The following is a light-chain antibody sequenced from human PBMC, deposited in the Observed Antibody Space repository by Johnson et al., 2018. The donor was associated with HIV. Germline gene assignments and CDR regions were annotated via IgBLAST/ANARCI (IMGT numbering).Light chain of an antibody. CDR3: GTWATSLRVGGF. Sequence: QSVLTQPPSVSAAPGQKVTISCSGSSSNIGNNYVSWYQQLPGAAPKLLIYENNRRPSGIPDRISGSQSGTSATLGITGLRTGDEANYYCGTWATSLRVGGFFETRSKVTVL. CDR1: SSNIGNNY. V-gene: IGLV1-51*02. CDR2: ENN. J-gene: IGLJ1*01.